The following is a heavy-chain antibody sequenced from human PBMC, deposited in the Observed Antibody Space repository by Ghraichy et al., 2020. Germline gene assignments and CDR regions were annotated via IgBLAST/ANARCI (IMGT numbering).Heavy chain of an antibody. Sequence: SETLSLTCTISGASISSSYWHWIRQPPGKGLEWIGNIYGSGSTYFSPSLKSRVTISADTSKNQISLKLTSVTAADTAIYFCARSHFGTGHLTDYWGQGTLVAVYS. CDR1: GASISSSY. CDR2: IYGSGST. D-gene: IGHD3/OR15-3a*01. CDR3: ARSHFGTGHLTDY. J-gene: IGHJ4*02. V-gene: IGHV4-4*09.